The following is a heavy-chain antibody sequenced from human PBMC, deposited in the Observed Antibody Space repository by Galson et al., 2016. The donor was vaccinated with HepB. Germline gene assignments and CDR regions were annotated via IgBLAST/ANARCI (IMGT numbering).Heavy chain of an antibody. V-gene: IGHV4-31*03. CDR2: IFYSGGT. Sequence: TLSLTCTVSGDSISNGGYYWSWIRQHPGKGLEWIGYIFYSGGTYFNPSLESRVTMSVDTSKNQFSLKLTSVTAADAAVYYCAKDRPEGDFPYYFDSGGHETLVTGSS. D-gene: IGHD3-3*01. J-gene: IGHJ4*01. CDR1: GDSISNGGYY. CDR3: AKDRPEGDFPYYFDS.